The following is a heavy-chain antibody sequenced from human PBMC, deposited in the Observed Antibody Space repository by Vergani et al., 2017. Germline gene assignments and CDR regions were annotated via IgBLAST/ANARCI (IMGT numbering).Heavy chain of an antibody. J-gene: IGHJ5*02. CDR1: GFTFTYFG. CDR3: ARGGNGKNYLDL. Sequence: QEQLVESGGGVVQPGGSLRLSCVASGFTFTYFGIHWVRQAPGKGLEWVTFIWYDGTNEYYIDSVKGRFTIPRDNSKNTVYLQMGGLRVDDTAIYYCARGGNGKNYLDLWGQGTLVIVSS. D-gene: IGHD1-1*01. V-gene: IGHV3-33*01. CDR2: IWYDGTNE.